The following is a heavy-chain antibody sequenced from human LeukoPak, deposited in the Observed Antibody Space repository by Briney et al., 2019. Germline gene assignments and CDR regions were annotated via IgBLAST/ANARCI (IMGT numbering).Heavy chain of an antibody. CDR3: ARGYSAYDYGYFYY. Sequence: SSKASGGAFSSYAISWVGRAPGQGGEWMGRMIPIVGIENYTQKSQGRVTITADKSTSTAYIELSSLRSEDTAVYYCARGYSAYDYGYFYYWGQGTLVTVSS. CDR2: MIPIVGIE. CDR1: GGAFSSYA. D-gene: IGHD5-12*01. J-gene: IGHJ4*02. V-gene: IGHV1-69*04.